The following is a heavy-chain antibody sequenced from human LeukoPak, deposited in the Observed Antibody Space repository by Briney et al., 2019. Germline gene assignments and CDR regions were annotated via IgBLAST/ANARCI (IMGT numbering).Heavy chain of an antibody. CDR3: ARTLFGDQYQLLHSWFDP. J-gene: IGHJ5*02. CDR2: INTDTGNP. D-gene: IGHD2-2*01. Sequence: GASVKVSCKASGYTFTNYAMNWVRQAPGQGLEWMGWINTDTGNPTYAQGFTRRLVFSLDTSASTAYLQISSLKAEDTAVYYCARTLFGDQYQLLHSWFDPWGQGTLVTVSS. CDR1: GYTFTNYA. V-gene: IGHV7-4-1*02.